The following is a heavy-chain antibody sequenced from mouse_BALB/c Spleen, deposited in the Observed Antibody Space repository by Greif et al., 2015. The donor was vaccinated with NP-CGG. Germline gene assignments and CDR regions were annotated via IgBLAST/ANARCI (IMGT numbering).Heavy chain of an antibody. Sequence: EVQLQQSGPGLVKPSQSLSLTCTVTGYSITSDYAWNWIRQFPGNKLEWMGYISYSGSTSYNPSLKSRISITRDTSKNQFFLQLNSVTTEDTATYYCARYCDYDGDYFDYWGQGTTLTVSS. V-gene: IGHV3-2*02. J-gene: IGHJ2*01. CDR1: GYSITSDYA. CDR2: ISYSGST. D-gene: IGHD2-4*01. CDR3: ARYCDYDGDYFDY.